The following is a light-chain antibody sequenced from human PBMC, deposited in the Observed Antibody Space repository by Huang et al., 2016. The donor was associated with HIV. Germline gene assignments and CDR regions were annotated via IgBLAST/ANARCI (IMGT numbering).Light chain of an antibody. CDR1: QSVGNY. J-gene: IGKJ4*01. V-gene: IGKV3-11*01. Sequence: IVLTQSPATLSWYPGERVTLSCRASQSVGNYIAWYQQHPGQSPKLLIYDTSNRATGTPGRFSGSGSGTDFTLTISSLQSGDFAVYYCQQRSSGVTFGGGTKVQVK. CDR2: DTS. CDR3: QQRSSGVT.